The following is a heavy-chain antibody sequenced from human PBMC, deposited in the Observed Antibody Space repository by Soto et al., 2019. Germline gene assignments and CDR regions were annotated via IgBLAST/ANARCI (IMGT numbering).Heavy chain of an antibody. CDR2: IYHSGST. CDR3: ARVSYDSSGYYQSPLYFDY. CDR1: GGSISSGGYS. V-gene: IGHV4-30-2*01. D-gene: IGHD3-22*01. J-gene: IGHJ4*02. Sequence: PSETLSLTCAVSGGSISSGGYSWSWIRQPPGKGLEWIGYIYHSGSTYYNPSLKSRVTISVDRSKNQFSLKLSSVTAADTAVYYCARVSYDSSGYYQSPLYFDYWGQGTLVTVSS.